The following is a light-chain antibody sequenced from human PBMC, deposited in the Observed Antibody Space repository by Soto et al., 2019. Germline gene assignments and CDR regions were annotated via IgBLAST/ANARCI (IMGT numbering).Light chain of an antibody. CDR2: EVT. CDR1: NSDVGGYNY. CDR3: SSTAVSNTYVV. V-gene: IGLV2-8*01. J-gene: IGLJ2*01. Sequence: QSALTQPPSASGSPGQSVTISCTGTNSDVGGYNYVSWYQQHPGKAPKLMIYEVTKRPSGVPDRFSGSKSGNTASLTISGLQAEDEADYYCSSTAVSNTYVVFGGGTKLTVL.